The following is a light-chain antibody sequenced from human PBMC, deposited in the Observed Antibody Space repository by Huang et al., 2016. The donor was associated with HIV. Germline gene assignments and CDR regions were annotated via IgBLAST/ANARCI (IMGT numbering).Light chain of an antibody. Sequence: EILMTQSPATLSVSPGERATLACRASQSIGNDLAWYQQKPGQAPRLLIYVASTRATGIPARFSGRGSATEFTLTINSLQSEDFAVYYCQQYNNWLPYTFGQGTKLEIK. V-gene: IGKV3-15*01. CDR3: QQYNNWLPYT. CDR1: QSIGND. J-gene: IGKJ2*01. CDR2: VAS.